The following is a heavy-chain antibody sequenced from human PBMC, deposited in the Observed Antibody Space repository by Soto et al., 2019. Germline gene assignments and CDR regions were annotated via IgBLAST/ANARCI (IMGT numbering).Heavy chain of an antibody. CDR1: GFAVSSNY. V-gene: IGHV3-53*04. CDR2: IYRGGAT. CDR3: ARCGYHYGYLTYYFDF. J-gene: IGHJ4*02. Sequence: EVQLVESGGGLVQPGGSLRLSCAASGFAVSSNYMSWVRQAPGKGLEWVSIIYRGGATYYADSVKGRFTISRDDSKNTLYLQMDSLIAEDTAVYFCARCGYHYGYLTYYFDFWGLGTLVTVSS. D-gene: IGHD5-18*01.